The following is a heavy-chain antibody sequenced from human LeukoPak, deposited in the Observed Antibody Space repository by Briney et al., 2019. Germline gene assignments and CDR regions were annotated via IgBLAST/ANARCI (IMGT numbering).Heavy chain of an antibody. CDR1: GFTFSSYG. D-gene: IGHD6-13*01. J-gene: IGHJ4*02. CDR3: ARDSSRYAFDY. CDR2: IWYDGSNK. V-gene: IGHV3-33*01. Sequence: GRSLRLSCAASGFTFSSYGMHWVRQAPGKGLEWVAVIWYDGSNKYYADSVKGRFTISRDNSKNTLYLQMNSLRAEDTAVYYCARDSSRYAFDYWGQGTLVTVSP.